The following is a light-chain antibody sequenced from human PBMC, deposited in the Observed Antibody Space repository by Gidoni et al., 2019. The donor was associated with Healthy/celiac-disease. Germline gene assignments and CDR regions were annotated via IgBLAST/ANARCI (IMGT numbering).Light chain of an antibody. J-gene: IGKJ1*01. CDR2: GAS. CDR3: QQYGSSAWT. CDR1: QSVSSSY. V-gene: IGKV3-20*01. Sequence: EIVLTQSPGTLPLSPGERATLSCRASQSVSSSYLAWYQQKPGQAPRLLIYGASSRVTGIPDRFSGSGSGTDFTLTISRLEPEDFAVYYCQQYGSSAWTFGQGTKVEIK.